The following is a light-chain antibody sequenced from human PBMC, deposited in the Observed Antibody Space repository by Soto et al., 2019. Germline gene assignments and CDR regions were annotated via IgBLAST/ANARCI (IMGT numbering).Light chain of an antibody. CDR1: SGHSSYA. J-gene: IGLJ2*01. CDR2: LSSDGSH. CDR3: QTWDTGARVV. V-gene: IGLV4-69*01. Sequence: QPVLTQSPSASASLGASVKLTCPLSSGHSSYAIAWHQQQPEKGPRYLMKLSSDGSHSKGDGIPDRFSGSSSGAERYLPISSLQSEDEADYYCQTWDTGARVVFGGGTKLTVL.